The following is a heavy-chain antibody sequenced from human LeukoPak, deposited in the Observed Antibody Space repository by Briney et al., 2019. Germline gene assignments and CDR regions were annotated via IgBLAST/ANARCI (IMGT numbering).Heavy chain of an antibody. D-gene: IGHD6-25*01. CDR3: ARRSAAKDAFDI. CDR1: GFIFSDYY. Sequence: GGSLRLSCAASGFIFSDYYMNWIRQAPGKGLEWISYISSSGNIIYYADSVKGRFTISRDNAKNSLYLQMNSLRAEDTAVYYCARRSAAKDAFDIWGQGTKVTVSS. V-gene: IGHV3-11*04. CDR2: ISSSGNII. J-gene: IGHJ3*02.